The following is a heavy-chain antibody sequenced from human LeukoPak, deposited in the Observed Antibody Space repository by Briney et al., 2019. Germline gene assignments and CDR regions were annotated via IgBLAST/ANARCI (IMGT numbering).Heavy chain of an antibody. D-gene: IGHD3-3*01. CDR2: IYTSGST. J-gene: IGHJ4*02. CDR1: GGSISSGSYY. V-gene: IGHV4-61*02. Sequence: SVTLSLTCTVSGGSISSGSYYWSWIRQPAGKGLEWIGRIYTSGSTNYNPSLKSRVTISVDTSKNQFSLKLSSVTAADTAVYYCARALEYYDFWSGYSYFDYWGQGTLVTVSS. CDR3: ARALEYYDFWSGYSYFDY.